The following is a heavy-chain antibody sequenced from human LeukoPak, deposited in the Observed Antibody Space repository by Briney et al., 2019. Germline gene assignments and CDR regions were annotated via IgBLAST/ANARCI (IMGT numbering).Heavy chain of an antibody. J-gene: IGHJ4*02. CDR2: IIPIFGTA. CDR3: ARVNYYDSSGYYYFDY. Sequence: ASVKVSCKASGGTFSSYAISWVRQAPGQGLEWMGGIIPIFGTANYAQKFQGRVTITADESTSTAYMELSSLRSEDTAVYYCARVNYYDSSGYYYFDYWGQGTLVTISS. D-gene: IGHD3-22*01. CDR1: GGTFSSYA. V-gene: IGHV1-69*13.